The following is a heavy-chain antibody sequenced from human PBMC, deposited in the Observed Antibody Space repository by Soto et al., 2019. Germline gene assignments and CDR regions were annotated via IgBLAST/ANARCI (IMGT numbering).Heavy chain of an antibody. V-gene: IGHV4-39*01. Sequence: QLQLQESGPGLVKPSETLSLTCTVSGGSISSSSYYWGWVRQPPGKGLEWIGSIYYSGSTYYSPSLKSRVTISVDTSKNHFSLKLRSVTAADTAVYYCARHHRILAPVAMSWFDPWGQGTLVTVSS. CDR2: IYYSGST. CDR1: GGSISSSSYY. D-gene: IGHD2-2*01. J-gene: IGHJ5*02. CDR3: ARHHRILAPVAMSWFDP.